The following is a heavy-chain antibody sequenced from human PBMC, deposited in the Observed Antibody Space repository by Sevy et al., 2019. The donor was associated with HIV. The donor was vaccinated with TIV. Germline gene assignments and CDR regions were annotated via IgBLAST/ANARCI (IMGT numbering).Heavy chain of an antibody. CDR1: GGSIKYYY. J-gene: IGHJ5*02. CDR3: ASHEDWGSSSWFRFDP. CDR2: IFYSGSA. D-gene: IGHD6-13*01. Sequence: SETVSLTCSVSGGSIKYYYWSWIRQPPGKGLEWIGNIFYSGSANYNPSLKSRVTISVDTSKNQFSLRLNSVTAADTAVYYCASHEDWGSSSWFRFDPWGQGTLVTVSS. V-gene: IGHV4-59*01.